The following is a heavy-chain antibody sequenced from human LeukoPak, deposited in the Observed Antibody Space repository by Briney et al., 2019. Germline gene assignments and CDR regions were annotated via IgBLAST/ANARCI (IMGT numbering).Heavy chain of an antibody. V-gene: IGHV3-23*01. Sequence: QSGGSLRLSCAASGFTFSSYAMSWVRQAPGKGLEWVSAISGSGGSTYYADSVKGRFTTSRDNSKNTLYLQMNSLRAEDTAVYYCARDKYLWAVAGHYYYYGMDVWGQGTTVTVSS. J-gene: IGHJ6*02. CDR1: GFTFSSYA. CDR3: ARDKYLWAVAGHYYYYGMDV. CDR2: ISGSGGST. D-gene: IGHD6-19*01.